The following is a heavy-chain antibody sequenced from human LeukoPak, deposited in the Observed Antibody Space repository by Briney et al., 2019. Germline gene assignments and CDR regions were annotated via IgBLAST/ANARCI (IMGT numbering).Heavy chain of an antibody. CDR1: GFTFSSYG. CDR2: IRNDGSDK. CDR3: AKEAANWFDP. J-gene: IGHJ5*02. Sequence: GGSLRLSCAASGFTFSSYGMHWVRQAPGKGLEWVAFIRNDGSDKNYADSVKGRFTISRDNSQNTLYLQMNSLRGEDTAVYYCAKEAANWFDPWGQGTLVTVSS. V-gene: IGHV3-30*02.